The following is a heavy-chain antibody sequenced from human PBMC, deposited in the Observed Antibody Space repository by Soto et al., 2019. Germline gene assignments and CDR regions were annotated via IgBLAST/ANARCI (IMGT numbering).Heavy chain of an antibody. J-gene: IGHJ4*02. Sequence: PSETLSLTCTVSGGSISSGCYYWSWIRQHPGKGLEWIGYIYYSGSTYYNPSLKSRVTISVDTSKNQFSLKLSSVTAADTAVYYCARVGFITGTIDYWGQGTLVTVSS. CDR1: GGSISSGCYY. CDR2: IYYSGST. V-gene: IGHV4-31*03. D-gene: IGHD1-7*01. CDR3: ARVGFITGTIDY.